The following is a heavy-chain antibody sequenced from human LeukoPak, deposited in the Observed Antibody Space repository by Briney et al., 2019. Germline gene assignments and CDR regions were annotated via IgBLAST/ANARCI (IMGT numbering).Heavy chain of an antibody. CDR3: ANTDYYDTSALDY. J-gene: IGHJ4*02. Sequence: GGSLRLSCAASGFTFSSYAMSWVHQAPGKGLEWVSAIGRTGGSTYYADSVKGRFTISRDNSKNTLYLQMNSLRAEDTAVYYCANTDYYDTSALDYWGQGTLVTVSS. CDR2: IGRTGGST. D-gene: IGHD3-22*01. CDR1: GFTFSSYA. V-gene: IGHV3-23*01.